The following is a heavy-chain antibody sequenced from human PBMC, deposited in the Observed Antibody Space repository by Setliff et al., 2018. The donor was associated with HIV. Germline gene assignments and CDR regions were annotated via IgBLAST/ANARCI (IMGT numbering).Heavy chain of an antibody. CDR1: GFTFSSYW. D-gene: IGHD1-26*01. CDR3: AGEWELRLVDY. V-gene: IGHV3-74*01. CDR2: IHGDGSST. Sequence: GGSLRLSCAASGFTFSSYWMHWVRQAPGKGLVWVSRIHGDGSSTSYADSVKGRFTISRDNAKNTLYLQVNSLRAEDTAVYYCAGEWELRLVDYWGQGTLVTVSS. J-gene: IGHJ4*02.